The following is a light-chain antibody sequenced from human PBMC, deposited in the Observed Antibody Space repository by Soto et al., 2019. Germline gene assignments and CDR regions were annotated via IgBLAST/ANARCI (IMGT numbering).Light chain of an antibody. Sequence: DIQLTQSPSFLSASVGDRVTITCRASQSISRWVAWYQQKPGKAPKLLIYLASGLESGVPSRFSGSGSGTEFTLTITSLQPDDFATYYCQQYNTYWTFGQGTKVEIK. CDR2: LAS. J-gene: IGKJ1*01. V-gene: IGKV1-5*03. CDR1: QSISRW. CDR3: QQYNTYWT.